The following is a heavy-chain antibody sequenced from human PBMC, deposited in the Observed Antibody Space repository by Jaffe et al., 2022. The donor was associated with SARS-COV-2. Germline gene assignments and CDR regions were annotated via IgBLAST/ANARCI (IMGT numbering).Heavy chain of an antibody. CDR1: GFTFSNAW. D-gene: IGHD2-8*02. Sequence: EVQLVESGGGLVKPGGSLRLSCAASGFTFSNAWMSWVRQAPGKGLEWVGRIKSKTDGGTTDYAAPVKGRFTISRDDSKNTLYLQMNSLKTEDTAVYYCTTGGGPSILAGGRNAFDIWGQGTMVTVSS. J-gene: IGHJ3*02. CDR2: IKSKTDGGTT. V-gene: IGHV3-15*01. CDR3: TTGGGPSILAGGRNAFDI.